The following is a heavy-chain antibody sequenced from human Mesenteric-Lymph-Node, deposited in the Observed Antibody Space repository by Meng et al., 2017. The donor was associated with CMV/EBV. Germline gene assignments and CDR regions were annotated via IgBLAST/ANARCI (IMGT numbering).Heavy chain of an antibody. Sequence: SGFTFSSYAMHWVRQAPGKGLEWVAVISYDGSNKYYADSVKGRFTISRDNSKNTLYLQMNSLRAEDTAVYYCARDLAGDFWSGYWAWGQGTLVTVSS. CDR1: GFTFSSYA. CDR2: ISYDGSNK. J-gene: IGHJ5*02. CDR3: ARDLAGDFWSGYWA. D-gene: IGHD3-3*01. V-gene: IGHV3-30-3*01.